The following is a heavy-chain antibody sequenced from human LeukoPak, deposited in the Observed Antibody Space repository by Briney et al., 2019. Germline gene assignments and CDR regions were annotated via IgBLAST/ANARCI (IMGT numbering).Heavy chain of an antibody. CDR1: GFNFNNYD. CDR2: IKFHGHET. Sequence: GGSLRLSCVASGFNFNNYDLHWVRQAPGKGLEWVAFIKFHGHETFYADSVEGRFTFSRDNSRNTVYLQMNSLRSEDTAVYYCARSPGYSYGLFYYYYMDVWGKGTTVTVSS. D-gene: IGHD5-18*01. CDR3: ARSPGYSYGLFYYYYMDV. J-gene: IGHJ6*03. V-gene: IGHV3-30*02.